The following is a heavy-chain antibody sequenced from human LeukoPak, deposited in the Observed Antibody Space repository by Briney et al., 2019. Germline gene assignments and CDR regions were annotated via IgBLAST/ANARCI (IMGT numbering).Heavy chain of an antibody. CDR1: RGSFSGYY. V-gene: IGHV4-34*01. J-gene: IGHJ6*03. CDR3: ARVNFGTYSSSWYKGGYYCFYMDV. CDR2: INHRGTT. D-gene: IGHD6-13*01. Sequence: PSETLSLTCAVYRGSFSGYYWTWIRQPPGKGLEWIGEINHRGTTHSNPSLKSRVIMTVDTSKKQFSLRLSSVTAADTAVYYCARVNFGTYSSSWYKGGYYCFYMDVWGTRTTVTVSS.